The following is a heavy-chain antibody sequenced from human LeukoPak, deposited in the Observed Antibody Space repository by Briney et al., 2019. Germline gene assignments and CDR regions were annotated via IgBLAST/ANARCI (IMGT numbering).Heavy chain of an antibody. J-gene: IGHJ4*02. D-gene: IGHD3-22*01. CDR1: GFTVSSNS. V-gene: IGHV3-53*01. CDR2: IYSGGNT. Sequence: GGSLRLSCTVSGFTVSSNSMSWVRQAPGKGLEWVSFIYSGGNTHYSDSVKGRFTISRDNSKNTLYLQMNSLRAEDTAVYYCAKDHWLTYYYDSSGFAQFDYWGQGTLVTVSS. CDR3: AKDHWLTYYYDSSGFAQFDY.